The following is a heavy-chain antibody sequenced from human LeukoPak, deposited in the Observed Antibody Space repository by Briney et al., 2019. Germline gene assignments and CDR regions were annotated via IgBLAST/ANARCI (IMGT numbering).Heavy chain of an antibody. Sequence: SVKVSCKASGGTXSSYAISWVRQAPGQGLEWMGRIIPILGIANYAQKFQGRVTITADKSTSTAYMELSSLRSEDTAVYYCARDAPLSCSGGSCYSDDTDYWGQGTLVTVSS. D-gene: IGHD2-15*01. J-gene: IGHJ4*02. V-gene: IGHV1-69*04. CDR3: ARDAPLSCSGGSCYSDDTDY. CDR1: GGTXSSYA. CDR2: IIPILGIA.